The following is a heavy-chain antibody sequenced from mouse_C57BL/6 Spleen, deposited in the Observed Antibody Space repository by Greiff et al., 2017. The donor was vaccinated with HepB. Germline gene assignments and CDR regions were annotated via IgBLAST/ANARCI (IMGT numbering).Heavy chain of an antibody. CDR1: GYTFTSYW. CDR2: IYPGNSDT. D-gene: IGHD2-1*01. V-gene: IGHV1-5*01. CDR3: TTVYGNYYAMDY. Sequence: EVHLVESGTVLARPGASVKMSCKTSGYTFTSYWMHWVKQRPGQGLEWIGAIYPGNSDTSYNQKFKGKAKLTAVTSASTAYMELSSLTNEDSAVYYCTTVYGNYYAMDYWGQGTSVTVSS. J-gene: IGHJ4*01.